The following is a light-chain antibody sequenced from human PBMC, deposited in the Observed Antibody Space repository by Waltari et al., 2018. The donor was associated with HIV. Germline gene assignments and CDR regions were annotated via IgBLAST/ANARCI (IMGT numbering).Light chain of an antibody. CDR3: QQYHNWPQT. V-gene: IGKV3-15*01. CDR1: QSFYNN. CDR2: GAS. Sequence: IVMTQSPAILSLSPGESATLSCRASQSFYNNLAWYQQKNGQAPRLLIYGASTRATDIPDRFSGSGSGTEFTLTVSSLQSGDFAVYYCQQYHNWPQTFGRGTKVEIK. J-gene: IGKJ2*01.